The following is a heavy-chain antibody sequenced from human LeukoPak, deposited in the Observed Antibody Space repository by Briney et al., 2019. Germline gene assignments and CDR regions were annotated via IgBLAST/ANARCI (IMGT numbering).Heavy chain of an antibody. CDR1: GFTFSSYA. D-gene: IGHD3-9*01. V-gene: IGHV3-23*01. Sequence: GGSLRLSCAASGFTFSSYAMSWVRQAPGKGLEWVSATSGSGGSTYYADSVKGRFTISRDNSKNTLYLQMNSLRAEDTAVYYCAKGGVLRYFDWLLYEIFFDYWGQGTLVTVSS. CDR2: TSGSGGST. J-gene: IGHJ4*02. CDR3: AKGGVLRYFDWLLYEIFFDY.